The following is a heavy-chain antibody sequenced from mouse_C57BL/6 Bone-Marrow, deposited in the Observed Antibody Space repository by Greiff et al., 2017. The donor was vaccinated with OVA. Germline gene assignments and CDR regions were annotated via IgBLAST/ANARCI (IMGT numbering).Heavy chain of an antibody. CDR3: ARNPSRGGFAY. CDR2: ISSGGSYT. V-gene: IGHV5-6*01. Sequence: EVKLVESGGDLVKPGGSLKLSCAASGFTFSSYGMSWVRQTPDKRLEWVATISSGGSYTYYPDSVKGRFTISRDNAKNTLYLQMSSLKSEDTAMYYCARNPSRGGFAYWGQGTLVTVSA. J-gene: IGHJ3*01. CDR1: GFTFSSYG.